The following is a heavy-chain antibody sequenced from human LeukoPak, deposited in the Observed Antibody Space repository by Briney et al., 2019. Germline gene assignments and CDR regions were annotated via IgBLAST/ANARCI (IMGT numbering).Heavy chain of an antibody. J-gene: IGHJ4*02. CDR2: ISYDGSKT. CDR3: ARDYCSSPTCYLFHGTPRLED. D-gene: IGHD2/OR15-2a*01. CDR1: GFTFNSYA. Sequence: GRSLRLSCAASGFTFNSYAMHWVRQAPGKGLEWVAVISYDGSKTYYAESLKGRFTISRDNSKNTLDLQMHSLGDEDTAVYYCARDYCSSPTCYLFHGTPRLEDWGQGTLVTISS. V-gene: IGHV3-30*04.